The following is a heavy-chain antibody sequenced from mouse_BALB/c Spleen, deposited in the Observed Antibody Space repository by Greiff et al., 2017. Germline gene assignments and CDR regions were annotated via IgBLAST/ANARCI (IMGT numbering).Heavy chain of an antibody. CDR3: ARGPHFDY. CDR2: ISYSGST. J-gene: IGHJ2*01. V-gene: IGHV3-2*02. CDR1: GYSITSDYA. Sequence: EVKLQESGPGLVKPSQSLSLTCTVTGYSITSDYAWNWIRQFPGNKLEWMGYISYSGSTSYNPSLKSRISITRDTSKNQFFLQLNSVTTEDTATYYCARGPHFDYWGQGTTLTVSS.